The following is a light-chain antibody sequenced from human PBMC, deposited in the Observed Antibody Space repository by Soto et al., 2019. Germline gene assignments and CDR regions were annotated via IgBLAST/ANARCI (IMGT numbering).Light chain of an antibody. Sequence: QSVLTQPRSVSGSPGQSVTISCTGTTSDVGGYDYVSWHRQHPGEAPKLIIYDVTKRPSGVPDRFSGSKSGNTASLTISGLQAEDEADYYCCAYAGTKSLLFGGGTKVTVL. CDR3: CAYAGTKSLL. V-gene: IGLV2-11*01. J-gene: IGLJ2*01. CDR2: DVT. CDR1: TSDVGGYDY.